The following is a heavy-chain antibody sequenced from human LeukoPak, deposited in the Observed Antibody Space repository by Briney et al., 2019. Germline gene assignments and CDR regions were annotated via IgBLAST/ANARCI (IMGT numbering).Heavy chain of an antibody. CDR2: IYTVVSS. V-gene: IGHV3-53*01. Sequence: VGSLRLSCAASVLTVSSNSMNWVRDAPGEGLEWGSLIYTVVSSYYAACVKGRVTFSRDNSNNTLYLHMNRLRAEDTAVYYCARVGDSRYSYSMDVWGKGTTVTVSS. CDR3: ARVGDSRYSYSMDV. J-gene: IGHJ6*03. D-gene: IGHD3-10*01. CDR1: VLTVSSNS.